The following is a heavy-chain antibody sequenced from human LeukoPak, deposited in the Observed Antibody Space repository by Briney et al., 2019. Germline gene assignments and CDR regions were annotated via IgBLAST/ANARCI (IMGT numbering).Heavy chain of an antibody. V-gene: IGHV1-2*06. CDR3: AREFSTAFGFDP. CDR1: GYTFTGYY. Sequence: ASVKVSCKASGYTFTGYYMHWVRQAPGQGLEWMGRINPNSGGTNYAQKFQGRVTMTRDTSTSTVYMELSSLRSEDTAVYYCAREFSTAFGFDPWGQGTLVTVSS. D-gene: IGHD2/OR15-2a*01. J-gene: IGHJ5*02. CDR2: INPNSGGT.